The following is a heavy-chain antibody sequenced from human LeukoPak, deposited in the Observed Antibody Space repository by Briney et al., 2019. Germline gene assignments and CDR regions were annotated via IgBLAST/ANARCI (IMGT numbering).Heavy chain of an antibody. V-gene: IGHV4-39*07. CDR1: GGSISSSSYY. CDR3: ARGAYCSSTSCYFT. D-gene: IGHD2-2*01. Sequence: PSETLSLTCTVSGGSISSSSYYWGWIRQPPGKGLEWIGSIYHSGSTYYNPSLKSRVTISVDTSKNQFSLKLSSVTAADTAMYYCARGAYCSSTSCYFTWGQGTLVTVSS. J-gene: IGHJ5*02. CDR2: IYHSGST.